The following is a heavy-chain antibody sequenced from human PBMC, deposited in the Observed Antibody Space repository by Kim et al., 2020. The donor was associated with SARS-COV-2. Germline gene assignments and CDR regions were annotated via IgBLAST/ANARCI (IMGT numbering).Heavy chain of an antibody. CDR3: ARHTGYSSGWYPYYFDY. J-gene: IGHJ4*02. D-gene: IGHD6-19*01. CDR2: IYSGGST. Sequence: GGSLRLSCAASGFTVSSNYMSWVRQAPGKGLEWVSVIYSGGSTYYADSVKGRFTISRDNSKNTLYLQMNSLRAEDTAVYYCARHTGYSSGWYPYYFDYWGQGTLVTVSS. V-gene: IGHV3-53*01. CDR1: GFTVSSNY.